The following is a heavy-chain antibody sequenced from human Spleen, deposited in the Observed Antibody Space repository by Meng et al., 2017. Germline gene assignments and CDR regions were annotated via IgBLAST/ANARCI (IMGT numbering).Heavy chain of an antibody. CDR2: INPKSGAT. CDR1: GYTFTDYY. V-gene: IGHV1-2*04. J-gene: IGHJ4*02. Sequence: QVQLVQSGAEVKKPGASVKVYCKASGYTFTDYYLHWVRQAPGQGLEWVGWINPKSGATTYAQRFQGWVTMTSDTSISTADMELSRLRSDDTAVYYCARDFPDPYQVLPGDYWGQGTLVTVSS. CDR3: ARDFPDPYQVLPGDY. D-gene: IGHD2-2*01.